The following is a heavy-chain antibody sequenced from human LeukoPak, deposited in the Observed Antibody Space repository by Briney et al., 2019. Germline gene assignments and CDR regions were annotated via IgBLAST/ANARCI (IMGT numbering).Heavy chain of an antibody. J-gene: IGHJ4*02. V-gene: IGHV3-21*01. CDR1: GFTFSSYS. Sequence: PGGSLRLSCAASGFTFSSYSMNWVRQAPGKGLEWVSSISSSSSYIYYADSVKGRFTISRDNAKNSLYLQMNSLRAEDTAVYYCARGRYDLWSGYYTFDYWGQGTLVTVPS. D-gene: IGHD3-3*01. CDR2: ISSSSSYI. CDR3: ARGRYDLWSGYYTFDY.